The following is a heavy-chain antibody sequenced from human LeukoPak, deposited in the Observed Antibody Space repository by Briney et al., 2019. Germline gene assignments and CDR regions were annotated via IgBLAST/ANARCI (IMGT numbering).Heavy chain of an antibody. Sequence: ASVKVSCKASGYTFTGYYMHWVRQAPGQGLEWMGWINPNSGGTNYAQKFQGRVTITRNTSISTAYMELSSLRSEDTAVYYCARRPTSSSPDYWGQGTLVTVSS. D-gene: IGHD6-13*01. CDR2: INPNSGGT. CDR1: GYTFTGYY. CDR3: ARRPTSSSPDY. J-gene: IGHJ4*02. V-gene: IGHV1-2*02.